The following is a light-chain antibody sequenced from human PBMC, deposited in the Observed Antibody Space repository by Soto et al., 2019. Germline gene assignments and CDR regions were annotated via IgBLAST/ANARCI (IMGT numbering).Light chain of an antibody. Sequence: DIQMTQSPSSLSASVGDRVTITCRASQSISSFLNWYQQKPGKAPKLLIYAASSLQSGVPSRFSGSGSGTDFTLPISSLQPEDFATYYCQQGWTFGQGTKVEIK. CDR2: AAS. V-gene: IGKV1-39*01. CDR3: QQGWT. CDR1: QSISSF. J-gene: IGKJ1*01.